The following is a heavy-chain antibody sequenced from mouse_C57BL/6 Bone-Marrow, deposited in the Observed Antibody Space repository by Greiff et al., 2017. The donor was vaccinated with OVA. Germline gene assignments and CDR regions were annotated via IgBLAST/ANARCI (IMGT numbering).Heavy chain of an antibody. CDR1: GYTFTDYE. Sequence: QVQLQQSGAELVRPGASVTLSCKASGYTFTDYEMHWVKQTPVHGLEWIGAIDPETGGTAYNQKFKGKAILTADKSSSTAYMELRSLTSEDSAVYYCIRGDREFFIDYWGQGTTLTVSS. V-gene: IGHV1-15*01. CDR2: IDPETGGT. CDR3: IRGDREFFIDY. D-gene: IGHD3-3*01. J-gene: IGHJ2*01.